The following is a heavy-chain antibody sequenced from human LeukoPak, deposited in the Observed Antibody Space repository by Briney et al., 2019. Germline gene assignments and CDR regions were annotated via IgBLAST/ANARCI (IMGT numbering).Heavy chain of an antibody. D-gene: IGHD6-13*01. CDR2: IYYSGST. Sequence: PSETLSLTCTVSSGSISSSSYYWGWIRQPPGKGLEWIGSIYYSGSTYYNPSLKSRVTISVDTSKNQFSLKLSSVTAADTAVYYCTSAFGSWYRSDYWGQGTLVTVSS. CDR3: TSAFGSWYRSDY. V-gene: IGHV4-39*07. J-gene: IGHJ4*02. CDR1: SGSISSSSYY.